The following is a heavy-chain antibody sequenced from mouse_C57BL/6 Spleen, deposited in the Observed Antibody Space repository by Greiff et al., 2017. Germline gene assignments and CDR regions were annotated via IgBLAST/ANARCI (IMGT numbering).Heavy chain of an antibody. J-gene: IGHJ4*01. CDR3: ARRGVDAMDY. CDR1: GYAFSSYW. CDR2: IYPGDGDT. D-gene: IGHD1-1*01. V-gene: IGHV1-80*01. Sequence: VQRVESGAELVKPGASVKISCKASGYAFSSYWMNWVKQRPGKGLEWIGQIYPGDGDTNYNGKFKGKATLTADKSSSTAYMQLSSLTSEDSAVYFCARRGVDAMDYWGQGTSVTVSS.